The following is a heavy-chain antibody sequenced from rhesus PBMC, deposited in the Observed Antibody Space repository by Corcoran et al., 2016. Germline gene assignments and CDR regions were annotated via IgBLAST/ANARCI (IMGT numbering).Heavy chain of an antibody. J-gene: IGHJ3*01. CDR1: GFSLTTSGMG. D-gene: IGHD3-3*01. CDR3: ARGGLQYLDWLLPNDAFDV. CDR2: IYWDDDK. V-gene: IGHV2-174*01. Sequence: QVTLKVSGPALVKPTQTLTLTCTFSGFSLTTSGMGVGWIRQPPGKALEWLALIYWDDDKRYSTSLKSRLTISKDTSKNQVVLTMTNMDPVDTATYYCARGGLQYLDWLLPNDAFDVWGQGLRVTVSS.